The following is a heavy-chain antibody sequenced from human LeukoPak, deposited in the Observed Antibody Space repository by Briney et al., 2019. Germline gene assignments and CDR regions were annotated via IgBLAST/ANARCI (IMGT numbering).Heavy chain of an antibody. J-gene: IGHJ3*02. Sequence: GGSLRLSCAASGFTFSSYEMNWVRQAPGKGLEWVSYISSSGSTIYYADSVKGRFTISRDNPKNSLYLQMNSLRAEDTAVYYCARDTELLAFDIWGQGTMVTVSS. CDR1: GFTFSSYE. D-gene: IGHD1-26*01. CDR3: ARDTELLAFDI. V-gene: IGHV3-48*03. CDR2: ISSSGSTI.